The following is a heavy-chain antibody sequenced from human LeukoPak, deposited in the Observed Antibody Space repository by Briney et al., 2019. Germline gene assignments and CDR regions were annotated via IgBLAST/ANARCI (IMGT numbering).Heavy chain of an antibody. D-gene: IGHD3-22*01. CDR1: GGSFSGYS. J-gene: IGHJ4*02. V-gene: IGHV4-30-2*01. Sequence: PSETLSLTCAVYGGSFSGYSWSWIRQPPGKGLEWIGYIYHSGSTYYNPSLKSRVTISVDRSKNQFSLKLSSVTAADTAVYYCARGDGYDSKFDYWGQGTLVTVSS. CDR3: ARGDGYDSKFDY. CDR2: IYHSGST.